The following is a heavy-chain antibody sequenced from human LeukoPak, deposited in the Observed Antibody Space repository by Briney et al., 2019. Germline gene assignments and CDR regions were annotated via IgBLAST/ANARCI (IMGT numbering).Heavy chain of an antibody. V-gene: IGHV3-21*01. Sequence: PGGSLRLSCAASGSTFSSYTMNWVRHAPGKGLEWVSPISTGSSYIYYANSVKGPFTISRDNAKNSLYPQMNSLRAEDTPVYYCARNRLGVEMSTINRFDYWGQGTLVAVSS. CDR1: GSTFSSYT. CDR3: ARNRLGVEMSTINRFDY. D-gene: IGHD5-24*01. J-gene: IGHJ4*02. CDR2: ISTGSSYI.